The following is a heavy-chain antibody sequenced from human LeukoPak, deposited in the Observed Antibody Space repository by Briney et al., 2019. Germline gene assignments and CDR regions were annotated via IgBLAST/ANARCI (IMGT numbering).Heavy chain of an antibody. Sequence: GGSLRLSCAASGFTFSSYAMSWVCQAPGTGLEWGSAISGSGGSTYYADSVKGRFTISRDNSKNTLYLQMTSLRAEDTAVYYCAKVLSPYCSSASCYNFDYWGQGTLVTVSS. CDR3: AKVLSPYCSSASCYNFDY. CDR2: ISGSGGST. V-gene: IGHV3-23*01. CDR1: GFTFSSYA. J-gene: IGHJ4*02. D-gene: IGHD2-2*01.